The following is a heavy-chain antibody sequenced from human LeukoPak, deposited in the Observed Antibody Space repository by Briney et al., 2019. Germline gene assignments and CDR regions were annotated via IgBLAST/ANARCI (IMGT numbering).Heavy chain of an antibody. D-gene: IGHD3-3*01. CDR3: ARDRGNRFLEWVFDY. CDR1: GFTFSTYA. V-gene: IGHV3-23*01. J-gene: IGHJ4*02. CDR2: ISGTGGST. Sequence: GGSLRLSCAASGFTFSTYAMSWVRQAPGKGLEWVSGISGTGGSTYYADSVKGRFTISRDNSKNTLYLQMNSLRAEDTAVYYCARDRGNRFLEWVFDYWGQGTLATVSS.